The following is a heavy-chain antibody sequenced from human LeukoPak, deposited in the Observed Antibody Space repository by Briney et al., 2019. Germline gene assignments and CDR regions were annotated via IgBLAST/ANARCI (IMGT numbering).Heavy chain of an antibody. V-gene: IGHV4-4*02. Sequence: SGTLSLTCGVSGGSISNTNWWSWVRQPPGQGLEWIGEISLTGLTHYNPSLKSRVTISVDTSKNQFSLKLSSVTAADTAVYYCAREHSSGYPVVGWYFDLWGRGTLVTVSS. J-gene: IGHJ2*01. CDR2: ISLTGLT. CDR3: AREHSSGYPVVGWYFDL. D-gene: IGHD3-22*01. CDR1: GGSISNTNW.